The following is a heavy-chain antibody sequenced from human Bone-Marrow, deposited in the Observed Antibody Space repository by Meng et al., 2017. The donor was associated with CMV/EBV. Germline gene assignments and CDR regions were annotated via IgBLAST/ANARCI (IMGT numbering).Heavy chain of an antibody. Sequence: ASVKVSCKASGYTFTGYYMHWVRQAPGQGLEWMGWINPNSGGTNYAQKFQGRVTMTRDTSISTAYMELSRLRSDDTAVYYCAREGAYCGGDCYQGLDYWGQGTLVTSPQ. V-gene: IGHV1-2*02. D-gene: IGHD2-21*01. CDR2: INPNSGGT. J-gene: IGHJ4*02. CDR3: AREGAYCGGDCYQGLDY. CDR1: GYTFTGYY.